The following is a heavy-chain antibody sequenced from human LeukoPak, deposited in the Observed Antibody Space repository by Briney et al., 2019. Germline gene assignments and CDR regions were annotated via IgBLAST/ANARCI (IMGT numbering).Heavy chain of an antibody. D-gene: IGHD2-21*01. CDR2: IFLDDSQI. Sequence: GESLKISCKESDHTLNIYWIAWVRQMPGRGLEWMGIIFLDDSQIEYNPSFQGQITISADKSVKTAYLQWDSLQTSDTALYYCATSTYSVAAHIDYWGQGTPVTVSS. CDR1: DHTLNIYW. J-gene: IGHJ4*02. V-gene: IGHV5-51*01. CDR3: ATSTYSVAAHIDY.